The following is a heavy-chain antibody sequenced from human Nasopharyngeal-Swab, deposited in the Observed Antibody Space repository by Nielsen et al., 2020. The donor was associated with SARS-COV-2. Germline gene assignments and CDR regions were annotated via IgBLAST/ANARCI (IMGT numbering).Heavy chain of an antibody. Sequence: SETLSLTCTVSGGSISSYYWSWIRQPPGKGLEWIGYIYYSGSTNYSPSLKSRVTISVDTSKNQFSLKLSSVTAADTAVYYCARILTIFGVVASYYFDCWGQGTLVTVSS. J-gene: IGHJ4*02. D-gene: IGHD3-3*01. V-gene: IGHV4-59*01. CDR3: ARILTIFGVVASYYFDC. CDR2: IYYSGST. CDR1: GGSISSYY.